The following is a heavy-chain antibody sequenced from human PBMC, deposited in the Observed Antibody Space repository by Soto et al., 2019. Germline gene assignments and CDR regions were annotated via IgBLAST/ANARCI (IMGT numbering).Heavy chain of an antibody. Sequence: PSETLSLTCAVSGDSISSSNWWTWVRQPPGKGLEWIGDIYHTGITNYNSSLKSRVTILVDKSKNQFSLKLTSVTAADTAVYYCARYRALGLYYYFGMDVWGQGTTVTVS. CDR3: ARYRALGLYYYFGMDV. J-gene: IGHJ6*02. V-gene: IGHV4-4*02. CDR2: IYHTGIT. CDR1: GDSISSSNW. D-gene: IGHD3-16*02.